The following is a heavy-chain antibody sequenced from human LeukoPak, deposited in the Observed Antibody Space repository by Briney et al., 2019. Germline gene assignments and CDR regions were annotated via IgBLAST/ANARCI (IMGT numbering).Heavy chain of an antibody. Sequence: ASVKVSCKASGYTFTSYYMHWVRQAPGQGLEWMGIINPSGGSTSYAQKFQGRVTITRDTSASTAYMELRSLRSDDTAVYYCARIYCYSTRCCPADYWGQGTLVTVSS. CDR1: GYTFTSYY. J-gene: IGHJ4*02. CDR2: INPSGGST. V-gene: IGHV1-46*01. D-gene: IGHD2-2*01. CDR3: ARIYCYSTRCCPADY.